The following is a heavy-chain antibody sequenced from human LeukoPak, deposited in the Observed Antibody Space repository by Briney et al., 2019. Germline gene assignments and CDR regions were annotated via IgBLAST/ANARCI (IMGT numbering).Heavy chain of an antibody. CDR1: GGSISSYY. CDR2: IYTSGST. J-gene: IGHJ4*02. D-gene: IGHD6-13*01. CDR3: ARERYSSSWYAPNFDY. V-gene: IGHV4-4*07. Sequence: SETLSLTCTASGGSISSYYWSWIRQPAGKGLEWIGRIYTSGSTNYNPSLKSRVTMSVDTSKNQFSLKLSSVTAADTAVYYCARERYSSSWYAPNFDYWGQGTLVTVSS.